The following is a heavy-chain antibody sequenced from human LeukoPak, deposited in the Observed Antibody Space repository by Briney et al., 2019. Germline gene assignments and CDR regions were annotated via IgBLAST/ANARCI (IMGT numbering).Heavy chain of an antibody. CDR2: IYPGDSDT. CDR1: GYSFTSYW. J-gene: IGHJ4*02. D-gene: IGHD3-10*01. CDR3: ARTYYFGSGSSYLPSY. V-gene: IGHV5-51*01. Sequence: RGESLKISCESSGYSFTSYWIGWVRQMPGKGLEWMGIIYPGDSDTRYSPSFQGQVTISADKSISTAYLQWSGLKASDTAMYYCARTYYFGSGSSYLPSYWGQGTLVTVSS.